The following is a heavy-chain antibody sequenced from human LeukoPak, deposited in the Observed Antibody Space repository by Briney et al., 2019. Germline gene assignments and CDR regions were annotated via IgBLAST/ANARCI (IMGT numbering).Heavy chain of an antibody. J-gene: IGHJ5*02. D-gene: IGHD4-23*01. Sequence: ASETLSLTCTVSGGSISSGTYYWAWFRRPPGKGLEWIGSFYYGGSHSGSTFYNPSLKRRVTVSVDTSKNQFSLKVTSVTAADTAVYYCARRVGTWSVNWFDPWGQGTLVTVSS. V-gene: IGHV4-39*01. CDR1: GGSISSGTYY. CDR2: FYYGGSHSGST. CDR3: ARRVGTWSVNWFDP.